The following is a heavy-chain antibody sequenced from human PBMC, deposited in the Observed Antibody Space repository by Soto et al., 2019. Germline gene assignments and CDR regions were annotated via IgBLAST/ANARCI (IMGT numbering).Heavy chain of an antibody. V-gene: IGHV2-5*02. Sequence: QITLKESGPTLVKPTQTLTLTCTFSGFSLYTSGVGVGWIRQPPGKALEWLALIYWVDNERYNPSLQSKLTITKDTYKHPVVLDITNMDELDTATSYCARIIEAVAVRGELDFWGQGTLLNVSS. J-gene: IGHJ4*02. CDR3: ARIIEAVAVRGELDF. D-gene: IGHD5-12*01. CDR1: GFSLYTSGVG. CDR2: IYWVDNE.